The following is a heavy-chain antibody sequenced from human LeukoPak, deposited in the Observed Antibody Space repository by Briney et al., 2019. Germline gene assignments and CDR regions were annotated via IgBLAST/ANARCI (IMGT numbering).Heavy chain of an antibody. CDR2: INPKSGET. CDR3: ARDRDYSNTERGFDY. V-gene: IGHV1-2*02. J-gene: IGHJ4*02. Sequence: AAVKVSCKTSGYTCTDYYIHWVRQAPGQGLEWMGWINPKSGETNSVQKFQGRVTMAGDTSISTAYMELRRVTSDDTAVYYCARDRDYSNTERGFDYWGQGTLVTVSS. D-gene: IGHD4-11*01. CDR1: GYTCTDYY.